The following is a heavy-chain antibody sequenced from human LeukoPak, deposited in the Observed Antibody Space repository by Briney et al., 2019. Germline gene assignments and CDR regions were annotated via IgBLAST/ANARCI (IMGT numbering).Heavy chain of an antibody. D-gene: IGHD3-9*01. CDR2: IIPIPGTA. Sequence: ASVKVSCKASGGTFSSYAISWVRQAPGQGLEWMGGIIPIPGTAKYAEKFQGRVTINADEFTTTAYMELNNLRSEDTAVYYCARSALRYFDWLSTHYYYYAMGVWGQGTTVTVSS. J-gene: IGHJ6*02. CDR1: GGTFSSYA. CDR3: ARSALRYFDWLSTHYYYYAMGV. V-gene: IGHV1-69*13.